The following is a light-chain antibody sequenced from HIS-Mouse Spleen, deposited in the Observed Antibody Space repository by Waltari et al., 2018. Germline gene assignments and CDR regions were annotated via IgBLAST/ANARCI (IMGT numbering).Light chain of an antibody. CDR1: NIGSKS. Sequence: SYVLTQPPSVSVAPGKTARITCGGNNIGSKSVHWYQQKPGQAPVLVVYDAGDRPSGIPGRFAGANSGNTATRSISRVEAGDEADYYCQVWDSSSDHVVFGGGTKLTVL. CDR3: QVWDSSSDHVV. J-gene: IGLJ2*01. CDR2: DAG. V-gene: IGLV3-21*03.